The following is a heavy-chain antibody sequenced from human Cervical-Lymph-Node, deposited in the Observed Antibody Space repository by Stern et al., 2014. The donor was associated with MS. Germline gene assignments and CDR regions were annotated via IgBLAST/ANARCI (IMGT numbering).Heavy chain of an antibody. CDR2: VSHSGNS. D-gene: IGHD3-9*01. Sequence: VQLVESGPGLVKPSETLSLTCTVSGGSITNYYWTWIRQPPGKGLEWIGYVSHSGNSNYNPSLKSRVTISEDTSKNQFSLKLTSVTAADTAVYYCARLSDVLTGYSSVDPWGQGTLVTVSS. CDR3: ARLSDVLTGYSSVDP. V-gene: IGHV4-59*08. J-gene: IGHJ5*02. CDR1: GGSITNYY.